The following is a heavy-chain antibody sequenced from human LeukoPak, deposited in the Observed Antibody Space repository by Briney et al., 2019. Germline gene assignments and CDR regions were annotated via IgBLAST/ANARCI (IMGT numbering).Heavy chain of an antibody. Sequence: SETLSLTCTVSGGSISRYYWSWIRQPPGKGLEWIGYIHYSGSTNYNPSLKSRVTQSVDKSKNQVSLKLRSVTAADTAVYYCARTTEGYAGGPGYSYYYYMDVWGKGTTVTISS. D-gene: IGHD5-12*01. CDR2: IHYSGST. J-gene: IGHJ6*03. CDR3: ARTTEGYAGGPGYSYYYYMDV. CDR1: GGSISRYY. V-gene: IGHV4-59*01.